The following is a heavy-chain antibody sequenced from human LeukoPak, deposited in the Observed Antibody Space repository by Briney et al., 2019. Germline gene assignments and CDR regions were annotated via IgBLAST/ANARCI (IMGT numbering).Heavy chain of an antibody. CDR1: GFTFTSYR. V-gene: IGHV3-48*02. D-gene: IGHD6-19*01. J-gene: IGHJ4*02. CDR3: AGIRSGWYFEY. CDR2: INSGSTTI. Sequence: GGSLRLSCAASGFTFTSYRMNWVRQAPGKGLEWVSYINSGSTTIYYADSVKGRFTISRDNAKNSLYLQTNSLRDEDTAVYYCAGIRSGWYFEYWGQGTLVTVSS.